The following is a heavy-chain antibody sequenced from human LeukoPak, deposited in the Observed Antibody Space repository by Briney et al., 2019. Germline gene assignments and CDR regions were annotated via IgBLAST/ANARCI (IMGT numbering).Heavy chain of an antibody. CDR1: GGSISSSNW. V-gene: IGHV4-4*02. J-gene: IGHJ4*02. CDR3: AREGVTPDKSFDY. Sequence: SGTLSLTCAVSGGSISSSNWWSWVRQPPGKGLEWIGYIYYSGSTYYNPSLKSRVTISVDTSKNQFFLKVSSVTAADTAVYYCAREGVTPDKSFDYWGQGTLVTVSS. D-gene: IGHD3-10*01. CDR2: IYYSGST.